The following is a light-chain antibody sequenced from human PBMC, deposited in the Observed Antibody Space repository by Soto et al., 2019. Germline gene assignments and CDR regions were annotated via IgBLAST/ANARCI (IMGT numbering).Light chain of an antibody. V-gene: IGKV3-20*01. CDR2: GAS. CDR3: HQYGSSPPYT. J-gene: IGKJ1*01. CDR1: PSVSSSY. Sequence: EIVLTQSPGTLSLSPGERATLSCRASPSVSSSYLAWYQQKPGQAPRLLIYGASSRATGIPDRFSGSGSGTDFTLTISRLEPEDFAVYYCHQYGSSPPYTFGQGTKVEIK.